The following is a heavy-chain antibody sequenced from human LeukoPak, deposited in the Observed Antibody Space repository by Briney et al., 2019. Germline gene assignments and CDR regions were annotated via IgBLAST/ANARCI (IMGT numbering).Heavy chain of an antibody. CDR2: TSGSRGTT. Sequence: PGGSLRLSCSASGFTFSIFSINWVRQSPGKGLEWVSYTSGSRGTTYYADSVKGRFTIARDNAKNSLYLQMNSLRAEDTAVYYCARVTRSDSGWHFDYWGQGALVTVSS. D-gene: IGHD5-12*01. CDR3: ARVTRSDSGWHFDY. J-gene: IGHJ4*02. CDR1: GFTFSIFS. V-gene: IGHV3-48*04.